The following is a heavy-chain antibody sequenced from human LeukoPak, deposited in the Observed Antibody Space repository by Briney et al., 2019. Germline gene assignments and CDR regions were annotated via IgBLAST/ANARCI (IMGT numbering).Heavy chain of an antibody. D-gene: IGHD3-10*01. CDR1: GFTFSSYS. CDR2: ISSSSYI. Sequence: PGGSLRLSCAASGFTFSSYSMNWVRQAPGKGLEWVSSISSSSYIYYADSVKGRFTISRDNAKNSLYLQMNSLRAEDTAVYYCARAYGSGSKDYWDQGTLVTVSS. V-gene: IGHV3-21*01. J-gene: IGHJ4*02. CDR3: ARAYGSGSKDY.